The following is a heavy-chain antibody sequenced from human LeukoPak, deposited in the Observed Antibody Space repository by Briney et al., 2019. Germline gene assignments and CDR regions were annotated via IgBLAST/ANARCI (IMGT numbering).Heavy chain of an antibody. Sequence: GASLKISCKGSGYSSTSYWIGWVGQMPGKGLEWMGVIYPGDSNTRYSPSFQGQVTSSDDKSISIAYLQWSSLKASDTAMYYCARHSIPYHCSSTSCYYGDYYYMDVWGKGTTVTISS. CDR2: IYPGDSNT. CDR1: GYSSTSYW. V-gene: IGHV5-51*01. J-gene: IGHJ6*03. CDR3: ARHSIPYHCSSTSCYYGDYYYMDV. D-gene: IGHD2-2*01.